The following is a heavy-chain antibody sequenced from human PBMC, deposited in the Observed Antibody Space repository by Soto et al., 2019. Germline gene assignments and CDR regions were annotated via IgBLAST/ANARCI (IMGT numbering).Heavy chain of an antibody. V-gene: IGHV1-2*02. J-gene: IGHJ6*02. D-gene: IGHD6-13*01. CDR3: ARDQGTGSSSPTGYGMDV. CDR2: INPNSGGT. CDR1: GYTFTGYY. Sequence: ASVKVSCKASGYTFTGYYMHWVRQAPGQGLEWMGWINPNSGGTNYAQKFQGRVTMTRDTSISTAYMELSRLRSDDTAVYYCARDQGTGSSSPTGYGMDVWGQGTTVTVS.